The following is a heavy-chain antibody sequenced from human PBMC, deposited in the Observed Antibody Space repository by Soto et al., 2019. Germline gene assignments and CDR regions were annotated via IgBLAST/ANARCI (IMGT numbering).Heavy chain of an antibody. J-gene: IGHJ3*02. V-gene: IGHV1-2*04. CDR1: GYTFTGYY. CDR3: ARDRSLSMNWNPGVDDAFDI. CDR2: INPNSGGT. D-gene: IGHD1-1*01. Sequence: ASVKVSCKASGYTFTGYYMHWVRQAPGQGLEWMGWINPNSGGTNYAQKFQGWVTMTRDTSISTAYMELSRLRSDDTAMYYCARDRSLSMNWNPGVDDAFDIWG.